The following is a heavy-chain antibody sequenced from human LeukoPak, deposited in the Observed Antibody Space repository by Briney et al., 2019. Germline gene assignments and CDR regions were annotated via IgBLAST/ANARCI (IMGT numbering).Heavy chain of an antibody. V-gene: IGHV3-23*01. CDR2: MSSSGGST. CDR1: GFTFSSYS. Sequence: PGGSLRLSCAASGFTFSSYSMNWVRQAPGKGLEWVSSMSSSGGSTYYADSVKGRFTFSRDNPKNTLYLQMNSLRAEDTAVYYCAKSSYYDTSGFYREYYFDYWGQGTLVTVSS. J-gene: IGHJ4*02. D-gene: IGHD3-22*01. CDR3: AKSSYYDTSGFYREYYFDY.